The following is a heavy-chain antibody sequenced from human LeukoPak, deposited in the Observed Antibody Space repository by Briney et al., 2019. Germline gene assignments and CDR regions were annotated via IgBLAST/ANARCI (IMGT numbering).Heavy chain of an antibody. D-gene: IGHD4-17*01. Sequence: PGGSLRLSCAASGFPFSEYSMNWVRQAPGKGLEWVSYIYSSSTIYYADSVKGRFTISRDNAKNSLYLQLNSLRAEDTAVYYCARGRYDYGEYIDYWGQGTLVTVSS. CDR1: GFPFSEYS. V-gene: IGHV3-69-1*01. J-gene: IGHJ4*02. CDR3: ARGRYDYGEYIDY. CDR2: IYSSSTI.